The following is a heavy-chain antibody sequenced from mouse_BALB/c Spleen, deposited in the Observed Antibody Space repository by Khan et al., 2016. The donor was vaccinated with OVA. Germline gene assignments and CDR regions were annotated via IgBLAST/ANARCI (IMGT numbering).Heavy chain of an antibody. CDR3: ARRGYYYGRGAWFPY. V-gene: IGHV2-2*02. CDR1: GFSLTNYG. D-gene: IGHD1-1*01. Sequence: QVQLKQSGPGLVQPSQSLSITCTVSGFSLTNYGVHWVRQSPGKGLGWLGVIWSGGSTDYNAAFISRLSISKDNSKSQVFFKMNSLQTNDTAIYYCARRGYYYGRGAWFPYWGQGTLVTVSA. J-gene: IGHJ3*01. CDR2: IWSGGST.